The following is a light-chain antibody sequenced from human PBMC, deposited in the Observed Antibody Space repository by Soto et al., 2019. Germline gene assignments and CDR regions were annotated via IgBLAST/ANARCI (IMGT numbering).Light chain of an antibody. Sequence: EIVLTQSPATLSLSPGERATLSCRASQSVSSYLAWYQQKPGQAPRLLIYDASSRATGIPARFSGSASGTDFTLTISSLEPEDFAVYYCQQRSNFPLTFGGGTKVEIK. CDR2: DAS. CDR3: QQRSNFPLT. J-gene: IGKJ4*01. CDR1: QSVSSY. V-gene: IGKV3-11*01.